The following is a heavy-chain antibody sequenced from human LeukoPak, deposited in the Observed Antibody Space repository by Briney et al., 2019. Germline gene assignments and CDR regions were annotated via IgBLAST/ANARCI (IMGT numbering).Heavy chain of an antibody. D-gene: IGHD2-21*02. CDR3: TSPKGDSPYYGMDV. CDR2: IRTKANNYAT. J-gene: IGHJ6*02. Sequence: GGSLRLSCAASGFTFSGSVMHWVRQASGKGLEWVARIRTKANNYATAFAASVKGRFTISRDDSKNTAYLQVNSLKTEDTAVYYCTSPKGDSPYYGMDVWGQGTTSTVSS. CDR1: GFTFSGSV. V-gene: IGHV3-73*01.